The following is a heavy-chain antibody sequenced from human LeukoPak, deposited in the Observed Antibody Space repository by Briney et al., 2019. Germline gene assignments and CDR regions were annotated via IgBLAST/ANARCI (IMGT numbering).Heavy chain of an antibody. CDR3: ARDIHTSDWTKFDY. J-gene: IGHJ4*02. D-gene: IGHD6-19*01. CDR1: GGSISSSTYY. CDR2: IYSSGRT. V-gene: IGHV4-61*02. Sequence: TSETLSLTCTVSGGSISSSTYYWSWIRQPAGKGLEWIGRIYSSGRTNYNPSLKSRVTISVDTSKNQFSLNLSSVTAADTAVYYCARDIHTSDWTKFDYWGQGTSVTVSS.